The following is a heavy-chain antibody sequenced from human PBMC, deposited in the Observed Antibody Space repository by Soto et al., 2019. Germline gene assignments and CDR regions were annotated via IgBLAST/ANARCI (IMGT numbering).Heavy chain of an antibody. D-gene: IGHD3-3*01. Sequence: XGSLRLSCAASGFTFSSYGMHWVRQAPGKGLEWVAVISYDGSNKYYADSVKGRFTISRDNFKNTLYLQMNSLRAEDTAVYYCAKTIFGGGDYYGMDVWGQGTTVTVSS. CDR1: GFTFSSYG. J-gene: IGHJ6*02. CDR3: AKTIFGGGDYYGMDV. V-gene: IGHV3-30*18. CDR2: ISYDGSNK.